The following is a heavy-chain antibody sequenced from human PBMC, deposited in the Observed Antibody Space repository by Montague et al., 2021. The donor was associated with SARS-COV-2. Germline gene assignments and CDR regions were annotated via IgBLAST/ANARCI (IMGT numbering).Heavy chain of an antibody. CDR1: GVSISNYY. Sequence: SETLSLTCTVSGVSISNYYWSWIRQPPGRGLEWIGYIYYSGSTDYSPSLKSRVPISLDTSKNQFSLKVTSVTAADTAVYYCARGGGYYNYGLDVWGPGTTVTVSS. D-gene: IGHD3-22*01. V-gene: IGHV4-59*01. CDR2: IYYSGST. CDR3: ARGGGYYNYGLDV. J-gene: IGHJ6*02.